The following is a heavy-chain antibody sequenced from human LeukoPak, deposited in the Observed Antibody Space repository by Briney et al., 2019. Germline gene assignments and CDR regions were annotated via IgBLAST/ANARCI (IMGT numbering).Heavy chain of an antibody. V-gene: IGHV1-2*02. CDR2: INPNSGGT. D-gene: IGHD5-12*01. J-gene: IGHJ6*03. Sequence: GASVKVSCKAFGYTFTSNYMHWVRQAPGQGLEWMGWINPNSGGTNYAQKFQGRVTMTRDTSISTAYMELSRLRSDDTAVYYCAKQSVDIVATIFNYYYYYMDVWGKGTTVTVSS. CDR1: GYTFTSNY. CDR3: AKQSVDIVATIFNYYYYYMDV.